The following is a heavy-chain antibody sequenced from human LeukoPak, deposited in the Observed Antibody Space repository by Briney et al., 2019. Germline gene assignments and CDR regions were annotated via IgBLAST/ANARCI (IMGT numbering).Heavy chain of an antibody. CDR3: ARDWGEGYSGYDYGRSYFDY. Sequence: ASVKVSCKASGYTFTSYYMHWVRQAPGQGLEWMGIINPSGGSTSYAQKFQGRVTMTRDTSTSTVYMELSSLRSEDTAVYYCARDWGEGYSGYDYGRSYFDYWGQGTLVTVSS. J-gene: IGHJ4*02. CDR2: INPSGGST. CDR1: GYTFTSYY. V-gene: IGHV1-46*01. D-gene: IGHD5-12*01.